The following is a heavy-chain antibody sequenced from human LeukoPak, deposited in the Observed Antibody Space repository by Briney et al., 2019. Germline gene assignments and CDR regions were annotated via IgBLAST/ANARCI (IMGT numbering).Heavy chain of an antibody. Sequence: GAPVKVSCKASGYTFTSYGISWVRQAPGQGLEWMGWISAYNGNTNYAQKLQGSVTMTTDTSTSTAYMELSSLRSEDTAVYYCARSRGPYGDNDNDLDYWGQGTLVTVSS. CDR2: ISAYNGNT. D-gene: IGHD4-17*01. V-gene: IGHV1-18*01. CDR3: ARSRGPYGDNDNDLDY. CDR1: GYTFTSYG. J-gene: IGHJ4*02.